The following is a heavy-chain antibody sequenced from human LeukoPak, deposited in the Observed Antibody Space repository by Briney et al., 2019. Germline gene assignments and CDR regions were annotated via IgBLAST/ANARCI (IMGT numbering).Heavy chain of an antibody. J-gene: IGHJ4*02. V-gene: IGHV3-9*01. CDR3: AKDLYGDYPPIFDY. Sequence: GRSLRLSCAASGFTFDDYAMHWVRQAPGKGLEWVSGISWNSGSIGYADSVKGRFTISRDNAKNSLYLQMNSLRAEDTALYYCAKDLYGDYPPIFDYWGQGTLVTVSS. CDR2: ISWNSGSI. CDR1: GFTFDDYA. D-gene: IGHD4-17*01.